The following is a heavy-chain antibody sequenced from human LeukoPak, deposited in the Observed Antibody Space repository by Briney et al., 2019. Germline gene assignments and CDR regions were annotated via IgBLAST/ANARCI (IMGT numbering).Heavy chain of an antibody. CDR1: GFTFSIYW. Sequence: GGSLRLSCAASGFTFSIYWMSWVRQAPGKGLGWVANIKQDGSEKYYVDSVKGRFTISRDNAKNSLYLQMNSLRAEDTAVYYCAREVPSQSDYWGQGTLVTVSS. CDR2: IKQDGSEK. V-gene: IGHV3-7*01. CDR3: AREVPSQSDY. J-gene: IGHJ4*02.